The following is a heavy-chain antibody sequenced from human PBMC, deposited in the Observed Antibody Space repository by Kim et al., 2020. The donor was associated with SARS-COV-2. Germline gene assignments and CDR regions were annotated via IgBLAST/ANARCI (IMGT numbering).Heavy chain of an antibody. D-gene: IGHD3-10*01. J-gene: IGHJ6*02. CDR2: ISGSGGST. CDR1: GFTFSSYA. CDR3: AKGMAGSGSVYYYYGMDV. Sequence: GGSLRLSCAASGFTFSSYAMSWVRQAPGKGLEWVSAISGSGGSTYYADSVKGRFTISRDNSKNTLYLQMNSLRAEDTAVYYCAKGMAGSGSVYYYYGMDVWGQGTTVTVSS. V-gene: IGHV3-23*01.